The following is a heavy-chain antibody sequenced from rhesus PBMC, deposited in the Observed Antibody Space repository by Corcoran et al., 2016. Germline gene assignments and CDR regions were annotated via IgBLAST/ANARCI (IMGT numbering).Heavy chain of an antibody. J-gene: IGHJ1*01. Sequence: EVQLVESGGGLVQPGGSLRLSCAASGFTFSGYDMNWVRQAPGKGLEWVSYISYTYNTIYYADSVKGRFTISRDNAKNSLSLQMSSLRAEDTAVYYCTRETTGFEFWGQGALVTVSS. CDR3: TRETTGFEF. CDR2: ISYTYNTI. V-gene: IGHV3-136*01. CDR1: GFTFSGYD. D-gene: IGHD4-11*01.